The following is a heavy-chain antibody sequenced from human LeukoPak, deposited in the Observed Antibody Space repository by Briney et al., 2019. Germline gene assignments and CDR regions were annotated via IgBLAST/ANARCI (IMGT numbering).Heavy chain of an antibody. CDR1: GFTFGDYA. CDR2: ISSKAYGGTA. J-gene: IGHJ4*02. D-gene: IGHD6-6*01. V-gene: IGHV3-49*04. CDR3: SRIAVRGEGFDY. Sequence: GGSLRLSCTASGFTFGDYAMSWVRQAPGKGLEWVGFISSKAYGGTAEYAASVKGRFIISRDDSESIAYPQMHSLKTEDTAVYYCSRIAVRGEGFDYWGQGTLVTVSS.